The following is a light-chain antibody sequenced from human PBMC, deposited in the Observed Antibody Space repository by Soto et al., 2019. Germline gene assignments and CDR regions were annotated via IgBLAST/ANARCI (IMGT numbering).Light chain of an antibody. CDR1: QSVSSTY. V-gene: IGKV3-20*01. Sequence: EIALTQSPGTLSLSPGERATLSCRASQSVSSTYLAWYQQNPGQAPRLLIYGAPSRATGIPDRSSGSGSGPDLTLTITRLAPEDFPVYFCQQYGSSSYTFGQGTKLEVK. CDR3: QQYGSSSYT. J-gene: IGKJ2*01. CDR2: GAP.